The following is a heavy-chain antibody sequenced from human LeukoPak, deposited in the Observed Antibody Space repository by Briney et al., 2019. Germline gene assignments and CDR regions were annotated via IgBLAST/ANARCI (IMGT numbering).Heavy chain of an antibody. CDR3: ARNLRNSHDWYFDL. V-gene: IGHV4-59*08. CDR1: GGSISSYY. D-gene: IGHD1-1*01. CDR2: IYYSGST. Sequence: PSETLSLTCTVSGGSISSYYWSWIRQPPGKGLEWIGYIYYSGSTNYNPSLKSRVTISVDTSKNQFSLKLSSVTAADTAVYYCARNLRNSHDWYFDLWGRGTLVTVSS. J-gene: IGHJ2*01.